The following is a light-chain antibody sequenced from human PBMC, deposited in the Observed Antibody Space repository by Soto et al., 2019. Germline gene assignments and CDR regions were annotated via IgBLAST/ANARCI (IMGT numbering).Light chain of an antibody. Sequence: DIPMTQSPSTLSASVGDRVIITCRASQSISTWLAWYQQKPGKAPKILIYKASSLESGVPSRFSGSGSGTEFTLSISSLQPDDFATYYCQRYDNYPYTFGQGSKLEIK. J-gene: IGKJ2*01. CDR2: KAS. V-gene: IGKV1-5*03. CDR3: QRYDNYPYT. CDR1: QSISTW.